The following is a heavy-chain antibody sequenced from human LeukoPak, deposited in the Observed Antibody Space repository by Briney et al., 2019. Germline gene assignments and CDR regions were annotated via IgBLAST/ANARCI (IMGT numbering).Heavy chain of an antibody. V-gene: IGHV3-30*02. CDR2: IRYDGSNK. Sequence: GGSLRLSCAASGFTFSSYGMHWVRQAPGKRLEWVAFIRYDGSNKYCADSVKGRFTISRDNSKNTLYLQLNSLRAEDTAVYYCAKDPGTGDDAFDIWGQGTMVTVSS. D-gene: IGHD7-27*01. CDR3: AKDPGTGDDAFDI. J-gene: IGHJ3*02. CDR1: GFTFSSYG.